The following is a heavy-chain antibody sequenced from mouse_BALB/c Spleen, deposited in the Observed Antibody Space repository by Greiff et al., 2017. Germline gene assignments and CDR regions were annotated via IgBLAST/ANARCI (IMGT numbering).Heavy chain of an antibody. J-gene: IGHJ3*01. CDR2: IWSGGST. V-gene: IGHV2-2*02. CDR1: GFSLTSYG. Sequence: QVQLKQSGPGLVQPSQSLSITCTVSGFSLTSYGVHWVRQSPGKGLEWLGVIWSGGSTDYNAAFISRLSISKDNSKSQVFFKMNSLQANDTAIYYCARGKSYYGSSYWFAYWGQGTLVTVSA. D-gene: IGHD1-1*01. CDR3: ARGKSYYGSSYWFAY.